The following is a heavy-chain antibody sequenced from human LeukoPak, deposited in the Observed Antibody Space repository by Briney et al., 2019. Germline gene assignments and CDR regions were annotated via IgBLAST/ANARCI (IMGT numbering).Heavy chain of an antibody. D-gene: IGHD1-26*01. CDR3: ARGLQWELHLPPGY. Sequence: GGSLRLSCATSGFIFSNYAMSWVRQAPGKGLEWVSYISSSSSTIYYADSVKGRFTIPRDNAKNSLYLPMSSLRAEDTAVYYCARGLQWELHLPPGYWGQGTLVTVSS. CDR1: GFIFSNYA. CDR2: ISSSSSTI. V-gene: IGHV3-48*01. J-gene: IGHJ4*02.